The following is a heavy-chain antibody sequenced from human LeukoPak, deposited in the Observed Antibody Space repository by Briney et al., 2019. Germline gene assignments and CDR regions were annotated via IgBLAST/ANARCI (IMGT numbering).Heavy chain of an antibody. CDR2: IYHTGSA. V-gene: IGHV4-59*01. CDR1: GGPMNNYY. J-gene: IGHJ4*02. Sequence: SETLSLTCTVSGGPMNNYYWSWIRQSPGKGLEWVGYIYHTGSATYKPSLKSRVTLSLDTSKHQFSLRLNSVTAADTAVYYCARGRGDSKGTSFDFWGQGTLVTVSS. D-gene: IGHD3-22*01. CDR3: ARGRGDSKGTSFDF.